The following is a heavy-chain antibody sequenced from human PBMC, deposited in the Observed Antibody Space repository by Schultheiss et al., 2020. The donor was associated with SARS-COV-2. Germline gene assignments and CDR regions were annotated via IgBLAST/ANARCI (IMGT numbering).Heavy chain of an antibody. CDR2: IYYSGST. J-gene: IGHJ3*01. Sequence: SETLSLTCTVSGGSISSSSYYWGWIRQPPGKGLEWIGSIYYSGSTYYNPSLKSRVTISVDTSKNQFSLKLSSVTAADTAVYYCARDSYYDSSGYPRVCAFDFWGKGTMVT. CDR1: GGSISSSSYY. D-gene: IGHD3-22*01. V-gene: IGHV4-39*07. CDR3: ARDSYYDSSGYPRVCAFDF.